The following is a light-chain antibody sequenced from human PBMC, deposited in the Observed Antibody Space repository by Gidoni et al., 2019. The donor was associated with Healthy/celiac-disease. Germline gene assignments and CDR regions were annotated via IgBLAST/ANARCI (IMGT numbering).Light chain of an antibody. CDR1: ALPKQY. CDR3: QSADSSGTYPGVV. CDR2: KDS. Sequence: SYELTQPPSVSVSPGQTARIPCSGDALPKQYAYWYQQKPGQAPVLVIYKDSERPSGIPERFSGSSSGTTVTLTISGVQAEDEADYYCQSADSSGTYPGVVFGGGTKLTVL. J-gene: IGLJ2*01. V-gene: IGLV3-25*03.